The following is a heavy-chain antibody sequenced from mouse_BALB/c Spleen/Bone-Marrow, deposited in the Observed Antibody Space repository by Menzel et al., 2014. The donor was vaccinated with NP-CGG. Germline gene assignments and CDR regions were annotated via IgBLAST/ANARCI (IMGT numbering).Heavy chain of an antibody. CDR3: ARLITTGGFAY. J-gene: IGHJ3*01. Sequence: VKLVESGAELMKPGASVKISCKATGYTFSTYWIEWVKQRPGHGLEWIGEILPGSGTTNYNEKFKGKATFTADTSSNTAYMQLSSLTSEDSAVYYCARLITTGGFAYWDQGTLVTVSA. V-gene: IGHV1-9*01. CDR2: ILPGSGTT. CDR1: GYTFSTYW. D-gene: IGHD2-4*01.